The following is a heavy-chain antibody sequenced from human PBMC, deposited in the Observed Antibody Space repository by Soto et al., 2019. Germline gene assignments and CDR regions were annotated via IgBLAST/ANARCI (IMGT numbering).Heavy chain of an antibody. V-gene: IGHV3-11*05. D-gene: IGHD3-9*01. CDR1: GFTFSDYY. Sequence: QVQLVESGGGLVKPGGSLRLSCAASGFTFSDYYMSWIRQAPGKGLEWVSYIGSSSSYTNYADSVKGRFTISRDSAXXSLYLQMNSLRAEDTAVYYCARDADILTGSDAFDIWGQGTMVTVSS. CDR3: ARDADILTGSDAFDI. J-gene: IGHJ3*02. CDR2: IGSSSSYT.